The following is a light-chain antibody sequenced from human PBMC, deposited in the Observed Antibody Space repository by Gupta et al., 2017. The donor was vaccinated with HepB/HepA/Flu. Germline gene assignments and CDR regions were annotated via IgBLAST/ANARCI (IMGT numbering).Light chain of an antibody. CDR2: AAS. CDR3: QQSYSSPRT. Sequence: GDRVTITCRASQTISSYLHWYQQKPGTAPKLLIYAASSLQSGVPSRFSGSGSGTDFTLTISSLQPEDFATYYCQQSYSSPRTFGGGTKVEIK. CDR1: QTISSY. V-gene: IGKV1-39*01. J-gene: IGKJ4*01.